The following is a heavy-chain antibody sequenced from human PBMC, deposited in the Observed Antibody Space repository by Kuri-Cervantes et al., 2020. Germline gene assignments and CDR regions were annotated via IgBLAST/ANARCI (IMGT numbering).Heavy chain of an antibody. Sequence: SETLSLTCTVSGGSISSGGYYWSWIRQHPGKGLEWIGYIYYSGSTYYNPSLKSRVTISVDTSKNQFSLKLSSVSAADTAVYYCASMVRGASHYFDYWGQGALVTVSS. CDR2: IYYSGST. J-gene: IGHJ4*02. CDR1: GGSISSGGYY. V-gene: IGHV4-31*03. CDR3: ASMVRGASHYFDY. D-gene: IGHD3-10*01.